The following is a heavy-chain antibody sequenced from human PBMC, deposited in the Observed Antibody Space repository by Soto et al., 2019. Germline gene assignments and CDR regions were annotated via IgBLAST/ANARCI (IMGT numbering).Heavy chain of an antibody. Sequence: QVQLVQSGAEVKKPGASVKVSCKASGYTFTSYGISWVRQAPGQGLEWMGWISAYNGNTNYAQKLQGRVTMTTDTSPSTGYMELRGLRSDDTAVYYCGGAGGGGAVAAPLDYWGQGTLVTVSS. J-gene: IGHJ4*02. CDR3: GGAGGGGAVAAPLDY. CDR1: GYTFTSYG. V-gene: IGHV1-18*01. CDR2: ISAYNGNT. D-gene: IGHD6-19*01.